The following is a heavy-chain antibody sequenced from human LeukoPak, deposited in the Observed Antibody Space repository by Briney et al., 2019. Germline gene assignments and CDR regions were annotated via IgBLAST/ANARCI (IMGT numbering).Heavy chain of an antibody. CDR2: IAGSGDSS. D-gene: IGHD2-21*02. CDR3: ARDRYCGGDCYYWHFDL. J-gene: IGHJ2*01. CDR1: GFTFSDHY. V-gene: IGHV3-23*01. Sequence: PGGSLRLSCAASGFTFSDHYMDWVRQAPGKGLEWVSSIAGSGDSSYYADSVKGRFIISRDNSKDTLYLQMNNLRVEDTAVYYCARDRYCGGDCYYWHFDLWGRGTLVTVSS.